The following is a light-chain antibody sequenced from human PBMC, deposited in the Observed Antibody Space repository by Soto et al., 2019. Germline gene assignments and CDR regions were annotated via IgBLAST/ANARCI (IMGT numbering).Light chain of an antibody. V-gene: IGKV3-20*01. CDR1: QSVSSSY. CDR3: QHYGSPLT. Sequence: EIVLTQSPGTLSLSPGGRATLSCRASQSVSSSYLAWYQQRPGQAPRLLIFGASFRATGIPDRFSCSGSGTDLTLTISRLEPEDFAVYYCQHYGSPLTFGGGTKVEIK. J-gene: IGKJ4*01. CDR2: GAS.